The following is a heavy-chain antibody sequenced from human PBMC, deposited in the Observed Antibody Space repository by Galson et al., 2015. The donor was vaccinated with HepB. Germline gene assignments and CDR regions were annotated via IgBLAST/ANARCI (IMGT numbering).Heavy chain of an antibody. CDR3: ARATYDFDSRGHLYWYFDL. Sequence: CAISGDSVSSKSAAWHWIRQSPSRGLQWLGRTYYRSEWYDDYAASVKSRTTINADTSKNHFSLQLNSVTPADTAVYYCARATYDFDSRGHLYWYFDLWGRGTLVTVSS. CDR2: TYYRSEWYD. D-gene: IGHD3-22*01. J-gene: IGHJ2*01. CDR1: GDSVSSKSAA. V-gene: IGHV6-1*01.